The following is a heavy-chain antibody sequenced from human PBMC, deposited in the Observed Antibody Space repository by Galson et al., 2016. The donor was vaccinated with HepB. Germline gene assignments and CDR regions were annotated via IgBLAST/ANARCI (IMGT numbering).Heavy chain of an antibody. CDR1: GFTFNIYA. D-gene: IGHD3-16*01. Sequence: SLRLSCAASGFTFNIYAMTWVRQALGKGLQWVSAISGDGRGTYYADSVKGRFTLSRDNSKTTVYLQMDSLRAEDTAVYYCVRDTFGAFDPWGQGALVTVSS. CDR3: VRDTFGAFDP. V-gene: IGHV3-23*01. CDR2: ISGDGRGT. J-gene: IGHJ5*02.